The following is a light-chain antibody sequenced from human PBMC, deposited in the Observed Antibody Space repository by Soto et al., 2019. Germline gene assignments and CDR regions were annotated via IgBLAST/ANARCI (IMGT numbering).Light chain of an antibody. Sequence: QSVLTQPPSVSGAPGQRVTISCTGSSSNIGAGYDVHWYQQLPGTAPKLLIYGNSNRPSGVPDPFSGSKSGTAASLAISGLGAEDEEEADCVCSACSLSGDEVFGGGTKLTVL. CDR1: SSNIGAGYD. V-gene: IGLV1-40*01. CDR3: VCSACSLSGDEV. J-gene: IGLJ2*01. CDR2: GNS.